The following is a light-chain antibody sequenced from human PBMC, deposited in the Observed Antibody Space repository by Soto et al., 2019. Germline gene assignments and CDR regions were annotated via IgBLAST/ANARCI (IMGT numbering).Light chain of an antibody. CDR1: RSVSSSY. Sequence: EIVLTQSPGTLSLSPGERATLSCRGSRSVSSSYLAWYQQKPGQAPRLLIYGASSRATGIPDRFSGSGSGPDFTLTISTLEPEDFEVYYCQQYGSSPWTFGLGTKVEIK. J-gene: IGKJ1*01. CDR3: QQYGSSPWT. CDR2: GAS. V-gene: IGKV3-20*01.